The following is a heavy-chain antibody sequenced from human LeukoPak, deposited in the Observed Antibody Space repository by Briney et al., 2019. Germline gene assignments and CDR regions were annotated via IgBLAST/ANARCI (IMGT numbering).Heavy chain of an antibody. Sequence: PSETLSLTCAVYGGSFSGYYWSWIRQPPGKGLEWIGEINHSGSTNYNPSLKSRVTISVDTSKNQFSLKLSSVTAPDTAVYYCARGTFWSGYYYMDVWGKGTTVTVSS. V-gene: IGHV4-34*01. CDR3: ARGTFWSGYYYMDV. CDR1: GGSFSGYY. D-gene: IGHD3-3*01. J-gene: IGHJ6*03. CDR2: INHSGST.